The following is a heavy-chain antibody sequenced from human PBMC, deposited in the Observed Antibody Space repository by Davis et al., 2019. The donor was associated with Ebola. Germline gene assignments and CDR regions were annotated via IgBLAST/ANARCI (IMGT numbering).Heavy chain of an antibody. V-gene: IGHV3-33*07. J-gene: IGHJ4*02. Sequence: GESLKISCAASGFSFSSYGMFWVRQAPGKGLEWVTFIWYDGSNKYYADSVKGRFTISRDNSKNTLYLQMNSLTADDTAVYYCVRRGSSSDFDYWGQGTLVTVSS. CDR1: GFSFSSYG. D-gene: IGHD6-6*01. CDR2: IWYDGSNK. CDR3: VRRGSSSDFDY.